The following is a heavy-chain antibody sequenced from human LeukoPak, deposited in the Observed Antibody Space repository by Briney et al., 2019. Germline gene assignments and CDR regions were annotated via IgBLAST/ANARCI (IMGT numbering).Heavy chain of an antibody. CDR3: AKDRVSPGFNWFDP. J-gene: IGHJ5*02. Sequence: GGSLRLSCAASGVIISSYAMSWVRQAPGEGLEWVSAINGRGDNTYYADFVKGRFTISRDNSKSTVYLQMNSLRTEDTAVYYCAKDRVSPGFNWFDPWGQGTLVTVSS. D-gene: IGHD2/OR15-2a*01. CDR2: INGRGDNT. CDR1: GVIISSYA. V-gene: IGHV3-23*01.